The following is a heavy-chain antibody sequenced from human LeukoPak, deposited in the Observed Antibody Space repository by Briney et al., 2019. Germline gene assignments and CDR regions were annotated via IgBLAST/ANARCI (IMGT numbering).Heavy chain of an antibody. J-gene: IGHJ1*01. CDR3: ATDSLGYCSGGSCLEYFQH. Sequence: ASVKVSCKVSGYTLTELSMHWVRQAPGKGLEWKGGFDPEDGETIYAQKFQGRVTMTEDTSTDTAYMELSSLRSEDTAVYYCATDSLGYCSGGSCLEYFQHWGQGTLVTVSS. CDR2: FDPEDGET. D-gene: IGHD2-15*01. CDR1: GYTLTELS. V-gene: IGHV1-24*01.